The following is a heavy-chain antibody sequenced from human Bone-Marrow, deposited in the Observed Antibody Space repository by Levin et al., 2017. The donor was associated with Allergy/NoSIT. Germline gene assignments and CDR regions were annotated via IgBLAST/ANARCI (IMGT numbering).Heavy chain of an antibody. CDR1: GYRFADYW. CDR3: ARHLDGYGMDV. CDR2: IYPGDPDT. V-gene: IGHV5-51*01. J-gene: IGHJ6*02. D-gene: IGHD3-9*01. Sequence: GGSLRLSCQTSGYRFADYWIGWVRQTSGKGLEWMGVIYPGDPDTRYSPAFQGRVTISADRSIRTAYLQWSSLKASDSAIYYCARHLDGYGMDVWGQGTTVTVSS.